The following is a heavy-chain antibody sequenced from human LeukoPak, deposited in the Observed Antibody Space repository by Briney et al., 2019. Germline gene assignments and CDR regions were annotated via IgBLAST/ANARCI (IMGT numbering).Heavy chain of an antibody. CDR1: GYTFTGYG. V-gene: IGHV1-18*01. J-gene: IGHJ4*02. Sequence: ASVTVSCKASGYTFTGYGISWVRQAPGQGLEWMGWISGNNGNTDCAQKLQGRVTMTTDTSTSTAYMELRSLRSDDTAVYYCARHYCSGGSCYEIDYWGQGTLVTVSS. D-gene: IGHD2-15*01. CDR3: ARHYCSGGSCYEIDY. CDR2: ISGNNGNT.